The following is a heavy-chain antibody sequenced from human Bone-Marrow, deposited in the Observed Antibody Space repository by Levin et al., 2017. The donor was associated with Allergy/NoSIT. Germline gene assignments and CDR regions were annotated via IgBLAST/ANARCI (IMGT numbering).Heavy chain of an antibody. J-gene: IGHJ4*02. Sequence: PGGSLRLSCATSGFTFDYYAVTWVRQAPGKGLQWVATINGGGDSTYYAASVRGRFTISRDNSKKTFFLQMNSLRAEDTAVYYCAKDVEYGDSFRLEYWGQGTLVTVSS. CDR3: AKDVEYGDSFRLEY. CDR1: GFTFDYYA. V-gene: IGHV3-23*01. CDR2: INGGGDST. D-gene: IGHD4-17*01.